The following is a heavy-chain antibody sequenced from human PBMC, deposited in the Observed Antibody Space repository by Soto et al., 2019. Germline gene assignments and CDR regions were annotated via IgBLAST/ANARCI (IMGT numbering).Heavy chain of an antibody. Sequence: GGSLRLSCASSVCTFSSYALNCVRQSPGKWLEWVAEISGSGTTTYYAPSVKGRFIISSDSSKNTLYLQMYSLRAEDTAIYYCAKGGAYDSSGVNPFEYWGQGTLVTVS. V-gene: IGHV3-23*01. D-gene: IGHD3-22*01. CDR2: ISGSGTTT. CDR3: AKGGAYDSSGVNPFEY. CDR1: VCTFSSYA. J-gene: IGHJ4*02.